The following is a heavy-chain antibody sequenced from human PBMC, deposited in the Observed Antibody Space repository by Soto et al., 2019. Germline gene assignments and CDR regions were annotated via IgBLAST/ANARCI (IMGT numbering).Heavy chain of an antibody. Sequence: QVQLVQSGAEVKKPGSSVKVSCKASGGTFSSYAISWVRQAPGQGLEWMGGIIPIFGTANYAQKFQGRVTITADKSTSTAYMELRSLRSDDTAVYYCARDVRYSSGWYAGCLFDYWGQGTLVTVSS. D-gene: IGHD6-19*01. V-gene: IGHV1-69*06. CDR3: ARDVRYSSGWYAGCLFDY. CDR2: IIPIFGTA. CDR1: GGTFSSYA. J-gene: IGHJ4*02.